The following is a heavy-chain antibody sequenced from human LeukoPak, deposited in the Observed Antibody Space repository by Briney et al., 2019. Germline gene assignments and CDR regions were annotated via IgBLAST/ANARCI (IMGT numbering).Heavy chain of an antibody. D-gene: IGHD7-27*01. CDR3: ARPTGVHYFNY. J-gene: IGHJ4*02. Sequence: GGSLRLSCAASGLTFSSYWMHWVRQAPGKGLVWVSHINSDGSSTTYADSVKGRFTISRDNAKNTLYLQMNSLRAEDTAVYYCARPTGVHYFNYWGQGTLVTVSS. CDR1: GLTFSSYW. V-gene: IGHV3-74*01. CDR2: INSDGSST.